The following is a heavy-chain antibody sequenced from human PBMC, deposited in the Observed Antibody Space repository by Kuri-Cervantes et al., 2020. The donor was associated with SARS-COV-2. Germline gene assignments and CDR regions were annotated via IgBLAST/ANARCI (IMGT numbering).Heavy chain of an antibody. CDR2: ISSSSSYI. Sequence: GESLKISCAASGFTFSSYSMNWVRQAPGKGLEWVSSISSSSSYIYYADSVKGRFTISRDNAKNSLYLQVNSLRAEDTAVYYCARDLMGPYSPGDYWDQGTLVTVSS. V-gene: IGHV3-21*01. CDR3: ARDLMGPYSPGDY. D-gene: IGHD2-8*01. J-gene: IGHJ4*02. CDR1: GFTFSSYS.